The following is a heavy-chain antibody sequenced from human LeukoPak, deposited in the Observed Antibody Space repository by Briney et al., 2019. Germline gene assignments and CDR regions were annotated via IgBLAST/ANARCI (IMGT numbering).Heavy chain of an antibody. CDR2: ISWNSGSI. J-gene: IGHJ6*03. V-gene: IGHV3-9*01. CDR1: GFTFADYA. Sequence: GGSLRLSCAASGFTFADYAMHWVRQAPGKGLEWVSGISWNSGSIGYADSVKGRFTISRDNDKNSLYLQMNSLRAEDTAVYYCARDRRGYYGTFYRDVWGKGTTVTISS. CDR3: ARDRRGYYGTFYRDV. D-gene: IGHD3-10*01.